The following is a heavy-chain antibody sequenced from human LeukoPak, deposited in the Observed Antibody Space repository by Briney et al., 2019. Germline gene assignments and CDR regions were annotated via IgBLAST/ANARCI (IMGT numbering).Heavy chain of an antibody. CDR3: AREVPRWIQLWSTPLRIAAAGTSSHYYYYMDV. J-gene: IGHJ6*03. CDR1: GGTFSSYA. Sequence: GASVKVSCKASGGTFSSYAISWVRQAPGQGLEWMGGIIPIFGTANYAQKFQGRVTITADKSTSTAYMELSSLRSEDTAVYYCAREVPRWIQLWSTPLRIAAAGTSSHYYYYMDVWGKGTTVTVSS. D-gene: IGHD5-18*01. V-gene: IGHV1-69*06. CDR2: IIPIFGTA.